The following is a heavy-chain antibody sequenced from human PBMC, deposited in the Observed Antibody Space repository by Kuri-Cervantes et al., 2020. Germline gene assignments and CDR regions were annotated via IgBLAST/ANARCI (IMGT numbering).Heavy chain of an antibody. CDR2: ISYDGSNK. CDR3: AKGLLYCSSTSCYTVYYYYYGMDV. CDR1: GFTFSSYA. J-gene: IGHJ6*02. Sequence: GGSLRLSCAASGFTFSSYAMSWVRQAPGKGLEWVAVISYDGSNKYYADSVKGRFTISRDNSKNTLYLQMNSLRAEDTAVYYCAKGLLYCSSTSCYTVYYYYYGMDVWGQGTTVTVSS. D-gene: IGHD2-2*02. V-gene: IGHV3-30*18.